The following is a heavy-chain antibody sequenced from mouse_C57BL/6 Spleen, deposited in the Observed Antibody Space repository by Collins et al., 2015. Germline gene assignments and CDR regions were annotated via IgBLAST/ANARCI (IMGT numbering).Heavy chain of an antibody. CDR2: IYPGSGST. V-gene: IGHV1-55*01. D-gene: IGHD2-10*01. CDR1: GYNFTSYW. J-gene: IGHJ4*01. Sequence: VKLSCKASGYNFTSYWINWVKLRPGQGLEWIGDIYPGSGSTNYNEKFKSKATLTVDTSSSTAYMQLSSLASEDSALYYCARGDLLWSQRHAMDYWGQGTSVTVSS. CDR3: ARGDLLWSQRHAMDY.